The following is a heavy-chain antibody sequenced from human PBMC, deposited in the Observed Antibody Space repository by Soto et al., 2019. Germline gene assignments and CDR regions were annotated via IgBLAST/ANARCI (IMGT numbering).Heavy chain of an antibody. CDR2: ISSSSSYI. CDR1: GFTFSSYS. CDR3: AKDPDSYGSGSYLYYYGMDV. J-gene: IGHJ6*02. D-gene: IGHD3-10*01. Sequence: GGSLRLSCAASGFTFSSYSMNWVRQAPGKGLEWVSSISSSSSYIYYADSVKGRFTISRDNSKNSLYLQMNSLRAEDTAVYYCAKDPDSYGSGSYLYYYGMDVWGQGTTVTVSS. V-gene: IGHV3-21*01.